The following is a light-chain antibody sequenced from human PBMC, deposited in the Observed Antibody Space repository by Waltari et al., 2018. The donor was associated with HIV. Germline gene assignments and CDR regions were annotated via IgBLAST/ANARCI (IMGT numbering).Light chain of an antibody. CDR1: TFNIGHNS. CDR2: DNN. J-gene: IGLJ2*01. CDR3: GTWDSSLSAVL. Sequence: QSVLTQPPSVSAAPGQKVTISCSGDTFNIGHNSVSWYQQLPRTAPKLLIYDNNKRPSGIPDRCSGSKSGTSATLGITGLQTGDEADYYCGTWDSSLSAVLFGGGTKLTVL. V-gene: IGLV1-51*01.